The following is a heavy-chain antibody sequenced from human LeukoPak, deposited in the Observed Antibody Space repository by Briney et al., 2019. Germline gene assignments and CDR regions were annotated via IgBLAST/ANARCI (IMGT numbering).Heavy chain of an antibody. D-gene: IGHD3-16*01. CDR2: IYARDSDT. V-gene: IGHV5-51*01. J-gene: IGHJ4*02. Sequence: GESLKISCKGSGYSFTGHWIGWVRQMPGKGLEWMGIIYARDSDTKYNPSFQGQVTMSVDKSISTAYLQLSSLKASDTAVYYSARHTAYRRWNFFDYWGQGTLLTVTS. CDR3: ARHTAYRRWNFFDY. CDR1: GYSFTGHW.